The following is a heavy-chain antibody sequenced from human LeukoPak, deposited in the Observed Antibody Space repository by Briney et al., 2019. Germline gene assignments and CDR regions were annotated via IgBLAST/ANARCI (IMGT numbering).Heavy chain of an antibody. CDR3: ATNEYNWNYKGAFDI. V-gene: IGHV4-31*03. D-gene: IGHD1-7*01. Sequence: SETLSLTCTVSGGSISSGGYYRSWIRQHPGKGLEWIGYIYYSGSTYYNPSLKSRVTISVDTSKNQFSLKLSSVTAADTAVYYCATNEYNWNYKGAFDIWGQGTMVTVSS. J-gene: IGHJ3*02. CDR1: GGSISSGGYY. CDR2: IYYSGST.